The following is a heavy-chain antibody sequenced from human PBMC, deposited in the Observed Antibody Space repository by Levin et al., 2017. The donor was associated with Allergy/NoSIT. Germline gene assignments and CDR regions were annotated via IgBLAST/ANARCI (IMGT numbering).Heavy chain of an antibody. J-gene: IGHJ5*01. V-gene: IGHV3-30*04. Sequence: SLKISCAASGFTLRNYAMHWVRQAPGKGLEWVALVSYDGSSTHVADSVKGRFTISRDNSKNRLSLQMNSLRPEDTAVYYCARQLYSYSSGWFDFWGQGTLVTVSS. CDR2: VSYDGSST. D-gene: IGHD6-19*01. CDR3: ARQLYSYSSGWFDF. CDR1: GFTLRNYA.